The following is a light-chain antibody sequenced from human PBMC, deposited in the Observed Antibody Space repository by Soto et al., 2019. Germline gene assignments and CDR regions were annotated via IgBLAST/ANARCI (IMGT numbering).Light chain of an antibody. V-gene: IGLV2-23*02. Sequence: QSALTQPASVSGSPGQSITISCTGTSSDVGSYHLVSWYQQHPGKAPKLMIYEVSKRPSGVSNRFSGSKSGNTASLTISGLQAEDEAAYYCCSYAGSSTHVVFGGGTKLTVL. J-gene: IGLJ2*01. CDR2: EVS. CDR1: SSDVGSYHL. CDR3: CSYAGSSTHVV.